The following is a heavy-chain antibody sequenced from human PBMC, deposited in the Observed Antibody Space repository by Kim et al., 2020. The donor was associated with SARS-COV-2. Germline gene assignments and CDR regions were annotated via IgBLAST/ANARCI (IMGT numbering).Heavy chain of an antibody. CDR3: ARAEGSGFLEWLTDYYYYMDV. Sequence: ASVKVSCKASGYTFTSYAMNWVRQAPGQGLEWMGWINTNTGNPTYAQGFTGRFVFSLDTSVSTAYLQISSLKAEDTAVYYCARAEGSGFLEWLTDYYYYMDVWGKGTTVTVSS. D-gene: IGHD3-3*01. J-gene: IGHJ6*03. V-gene: IGHV7-4-1*02. CDR1: GYTFTSYA. CDR2: INTNTGNP.